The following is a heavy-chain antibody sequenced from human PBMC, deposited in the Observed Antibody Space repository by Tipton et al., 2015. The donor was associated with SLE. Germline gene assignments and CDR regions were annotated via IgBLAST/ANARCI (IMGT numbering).Heavy chain of an antibody. D-gene: IGHD1-26*01. J-gene: IGHJ3*01. CDR3: ARGGSNYGYDAFDL. Sequence: LRLSCAVSGGSFNNYYWNWIRQTPGKGLQWIGEMNYGGRTNYSPSLKSRVTISVATSKNQCSLKLTSVTAADTAVYYCARGGSNYGYDAFDLWGQGTMVTVSS. CDR1: GGSFNNYY. CDR2: MNYGGRT. V-gene: IGHV4-34*01.